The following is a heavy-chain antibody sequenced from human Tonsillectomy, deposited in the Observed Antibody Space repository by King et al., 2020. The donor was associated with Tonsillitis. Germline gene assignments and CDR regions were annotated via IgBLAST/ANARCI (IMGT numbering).Heavy chain of an antibody. J-gene: IGHJ2*01. Sequence: VQLVESGGGLVKPGGSLRLSCAASGFTFSSYFMNWVSQAPGKGLEWVSSISDSSSYIYYADSVKGRFTISRDNAKNSLYLQMNSLRAEDTAVYYCARQEGTYGGNSDWYFDLWGRGTLVTVSS. CDR1: GFTFSSYF. CDR3: ARQEGTYGGNSDWYFDL. CDR2: ISDSSSYI. V-gene: IGHV3-21*01. D-gene: IGHD4-23*01.